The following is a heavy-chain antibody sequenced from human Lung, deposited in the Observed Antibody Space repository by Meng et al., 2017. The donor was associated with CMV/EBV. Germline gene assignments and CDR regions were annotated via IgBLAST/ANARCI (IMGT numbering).Heavy chain of an antibody. J-gene: IGHJ6*02. Sequence: SETLSLTCTVSGASIDSDNYYWSWIRQPPGKGLEWIGYIYYSGSSFYNPSLNSRVTISLNMSKNHFPLYPSSVTAADTAVSYCARADYYNLMDVWGQGTTVTVSS. CDR1: GASIDSDNYY. CDR2: IYYSGSS. CDR3: ARADYYNLMDV. V-gene: IGHV4-30-4*08.